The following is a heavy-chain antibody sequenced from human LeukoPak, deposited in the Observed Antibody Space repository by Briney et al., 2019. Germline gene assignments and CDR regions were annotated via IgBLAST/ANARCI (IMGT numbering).Heavy chain of an antibody. D-gene: IGHD3-10*01. Sequence: GGSLRLSCAASGFTLSSYAMSWVSQAPGKGLEWVSAISGSGGSTYYADSVKGRFTISRDNSKNTLYLQMNSLRAEDTAVYYCAKDDSGRFDYWGQGTLVTVSS. V-gene: IGHV3-23*01. CDR2: ISGSGGST. CDR3: AKDDSGRFDY. CDR1: GFTLSSYA. J-gene: IGHJ4*02.